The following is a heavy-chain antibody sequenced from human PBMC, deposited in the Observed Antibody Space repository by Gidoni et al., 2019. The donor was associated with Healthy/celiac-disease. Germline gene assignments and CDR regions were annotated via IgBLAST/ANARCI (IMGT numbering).Heavy chain of an antibody. J-gene: IGHJ4*02. D-gene: IGHD5-18*01. CDR3: ARDVYSY. V-gene: IGHV3-30-3*01. CDR2: ISYDGSNK. CDR1: GFAFSSDA. Sequence: HVQLVESGGGVVQSGRSLELCWPASGFAFSSDARHWGRQAPGKGREWVAVISYDGSNKYYADSVKGRFTISRDKSKNTLYLQMNSLRAEDTAVYYCARDVYSYWGQGTLVTVSS.